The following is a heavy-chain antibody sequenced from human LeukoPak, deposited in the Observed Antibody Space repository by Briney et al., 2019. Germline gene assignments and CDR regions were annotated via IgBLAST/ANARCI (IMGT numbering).Heavy chain of an antibody. J-gene: IGHJ4*02. V-gene: IGHV1-24*01. Sequence: ASVKVSCKVSGYTLTELSMHWVRQAPGKGLEWMGGFDPEDGETIYAQKFQGRVIMTEDTSTDTAYMELSSLRSEDTAVYYCATGVPVCSGGSCYALDYWGQGTLVTVSS. CDR1: GYTLTELS. D-gene: IGHD2-15*01. CDR2: FDPEDGET. CDR3: ATGVPVCSGGSCYALDY.